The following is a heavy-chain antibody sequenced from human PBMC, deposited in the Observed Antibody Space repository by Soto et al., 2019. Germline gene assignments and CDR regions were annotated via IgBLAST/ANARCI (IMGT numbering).Heavy chain of an antibody. CDR3: ARGLKIRHDAFDL. J-gene: IGHJ3*01. V-gene: IGHV3-53*01. D-gene: IGHD3-22*01. Sequence: GSLRLSCAPSGFTFSNNYMNWVRQAPGKGLEWVSIIYSDGSTYYADYVKGRFTISRDNSKNTLYLQMDSLRAEDTAVYFCARGLKIRHDAFDLWGPGTMVTVSS. CDR1: GFTFSNNY. CDR2: IYSDGST.